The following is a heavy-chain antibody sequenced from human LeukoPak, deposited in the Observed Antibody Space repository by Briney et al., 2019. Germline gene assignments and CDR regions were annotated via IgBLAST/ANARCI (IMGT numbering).Heavy chain of an antibody. CDR2: VYYSETT. Sequence: SETLSLTCNVSGGSVNIGSYYWGWIRQPPGKGPEWIGSVYYSETTYYNPSLKSRVTTSIDTSKNQFSLKLSSVTAADTAVYYCAREYHGYRYIDYWGQGTLVTVSS. CDR3: AREYHGYRYIDY. CDR1: GGSVNIGSYY. V-gene: IGHV4-39*07. J-gene: IGHJ4*02. D-gene: IGHD5-18*01.